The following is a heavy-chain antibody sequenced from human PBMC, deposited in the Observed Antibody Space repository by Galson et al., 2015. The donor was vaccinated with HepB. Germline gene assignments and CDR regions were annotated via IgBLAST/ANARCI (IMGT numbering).Heavy chain of an antibody. Sequence: SLRLSCAASGFIFSDYAINWVRQAPGKGLEWVSYISGTGNTIYYAGSVKGRFTISRDNGKNSVYLQMNSLRDDDMAVYYCARDLWYEDFWGQGTLVTVSS. CDR2: ISGTGNTI. J-gene: IGHJ4*02. CDR3: ARDLWYEDF. V-gene: IGHV3-48*02. CDR1: GFIFSDYA. D-gene: IGHD6-13*01.